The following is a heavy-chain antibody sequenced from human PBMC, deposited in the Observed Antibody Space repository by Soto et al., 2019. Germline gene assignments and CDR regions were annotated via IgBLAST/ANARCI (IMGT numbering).Heavy chain of an antibody. D-gene: IGHD2-2*01. V-gene: IGHV3-33*01. CDR2: IWYDGSNK. CDR1: GFTFSSYG. J-gene: IGHJ4*02. CDR3: ARDYLVVPQRVIDY. Sequence: QVQLVESGGGVVQPGRSLRLSCAASGFTFSSYGMHWVRQAPGKGLEWVAVIWYDGSNKYYADSVKGRFTISRDNSKNTVYLQMNSLRAEDTAVYYCARDYLVVPQRVIDYWGQGTLVTVSS.